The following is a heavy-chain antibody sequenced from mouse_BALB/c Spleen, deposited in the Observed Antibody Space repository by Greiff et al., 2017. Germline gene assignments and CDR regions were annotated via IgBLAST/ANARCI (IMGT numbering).Heavy chain of an antibody. D-gene: IGHD1-1*01. CDR2: ISTGGST. CDR1: GFTFSSYA. V-gene: IGHV5-6-5*01. J-gene: IGHJ2*01. CDR3: ARGGSYYYGSSYYFDY. Sequence: EVQLVESGGGLVKPGGSLKLSCEASGFTFSSYAMSWVRQTPEKRLEWVASISTGGSTYYPDRVKGRFTIARENARNILYLQMSSLRSEDTAMYYCARGGSYYYGSSYYFDYWGQGTTLTVSS.